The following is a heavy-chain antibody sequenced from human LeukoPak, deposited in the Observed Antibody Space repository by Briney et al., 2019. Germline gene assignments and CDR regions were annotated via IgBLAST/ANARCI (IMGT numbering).Heavy chain of an antibody. D-gene: IGHD4-17*01. Sequence: ASVKVSCKASGGTFSSYAISWVRQAPGQRLEWMGRIIPILGIANYAQKFQGRVTITADKSTSTAYMELSSLRSEDTAVYYCAGSMTTGTEPVDPWGQGTLVTVSS. J-gene: IGHJ5*02. CDR3: AGSMTTGTEPVDP. CDR2: IIPILGIA. V-gene: IGHV1-69*04. CDR1: GGTFSSYA.